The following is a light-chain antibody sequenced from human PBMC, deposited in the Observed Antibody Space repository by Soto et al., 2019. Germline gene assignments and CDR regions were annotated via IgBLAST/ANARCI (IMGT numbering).Light chain of an antibody. CDR2: DAS. J-gene: IGKJ2*01. CDR3: QQRSNWPPYT. V-gene: IGKV3-11*01. Sequence: EIVLTHSPATLSLSPGERATLSCRASQSVSSYLAWYQQKPGQAPRLLIYDASNRATGIPARFSGSGSGTDFTLTISSLEPEDFAVYYCQQRSNWPPYTFGQGPKLEIK. CDR1: QSVSSY.